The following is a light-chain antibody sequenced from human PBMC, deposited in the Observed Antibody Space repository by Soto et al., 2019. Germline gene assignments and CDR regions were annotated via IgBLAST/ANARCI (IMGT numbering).Light chain of an antibody. CDR1: QSVSSF. J-gene: IGKJ1*01. Sequence: EIVLTQSPATLSLSPGERATLSCRASQSVSSFLAWYQQKPGQAPRLLIYDASNRATGIPARFSGSGSGTDFTLTISSLEPEDFALYYCQQRNNWPLTFGQGTKVDIK. V-gene: IGKV3-11*01. CDR2: DAS. CDR3: QQRNNWPLT.